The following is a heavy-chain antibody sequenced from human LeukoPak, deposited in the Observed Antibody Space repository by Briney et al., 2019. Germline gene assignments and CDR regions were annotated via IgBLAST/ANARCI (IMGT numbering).Heavy chain of an antibody. Sequence: PSETLSLTCAVSGDSISSYYWSWIRQPPGKGLEWIGYIYSSGSTNYNPSLKSRLTISVDTSKNQFSLKLSSVTAADTAVYYCARHYVFVYGGSSFDYWGQGTLVTVSS. CDR3: ARHYVFVYGGSSFDY. CDR2: IYSSGST. J-gene: IGHJ4*02. V-gene: IGHV4-59*01. CDR1: GDSISSYY. D-gene: IGHD2-8*01.